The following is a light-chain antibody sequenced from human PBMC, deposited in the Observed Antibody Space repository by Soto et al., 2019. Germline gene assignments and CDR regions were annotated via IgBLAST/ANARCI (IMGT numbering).Light chain of an antibody. CDR1: QSVSSSY. V-gene: IGKV3-20*01. Sequence: EIVLTQSPGTLSFSPGEIATLSFSPSQSVSSSYLAWYQQKPGQAPRLLIYGASSRATGIPDRFSGSGSGTDFTLTISRLEPEDFAVYYCQQYGTSPGTFGPGTKVDIK. CDR2: GAS. CDR3: QQYGTSPGT. J-gene: IGKJ1*01.